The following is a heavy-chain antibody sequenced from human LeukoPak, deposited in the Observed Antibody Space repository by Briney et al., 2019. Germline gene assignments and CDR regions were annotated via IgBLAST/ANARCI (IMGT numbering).Heavy chain of an antibody. CDR3: AREFGHNRWYFDY. Sequence: PGGSLRLSCAASGFTFRTYSIHWVHQAPGKGLEWVTVVSADGRTQLYSDSVKGRFTVSRDNSLNTLHLQMNSLKTEDTAVYYCAREFGHNRWYFDYWGQGALVTVSS. D-gene: IGHD5-24*01. J-gene: IGHJ4*02. V-gene: IGHV3-30*03. CDR2: VSADGRTQ. CDR1: GFTFRTYS.